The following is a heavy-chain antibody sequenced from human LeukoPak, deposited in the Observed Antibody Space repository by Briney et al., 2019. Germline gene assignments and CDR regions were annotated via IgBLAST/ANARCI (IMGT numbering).Heavy chain of an antibody. CDR2: ISSSSSYI. CDR1: GFTFSSYS. Sequence: GGSLRLSCAASGFTFSSYSMNWVRQAPGKGLEWVSSISSSSSYIYYADSVKGRFTISRDNAKNSLYLQMNSLRAEDTAVYYCARDQRYCSSTSCPRVTGDYWGQGTLVTVSS. J-gene: IGHJ4*02. D-gene: IGHD2-2*01. V-gene: IGHV3-21*01. CDR3: ARDQRYCSSTSCPRVTGDY.